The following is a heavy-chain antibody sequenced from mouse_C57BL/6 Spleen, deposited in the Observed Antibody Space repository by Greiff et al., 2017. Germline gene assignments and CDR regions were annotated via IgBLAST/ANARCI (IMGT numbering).Heavy chain of an antibody. CDR3: AREELTGTLYYAMDY. D-gene: IGHD4-1*01. V-gene: IGHV1-81*01. CDR1: GYTFTSYG. CDR2: IYPRSGNT. J-gene: IGHJ4*01. Sequence: QVHVKQSGAELARPGASVKLSCKASGYTFTSYGISWVKQRTGQGLEWIGEIYPRSGNTYYNEKFKGKATLTADKSSSTAYMELRSLTSEDSAVYFCAREELTGTLYYAMDYWGQGTSVTVSS.